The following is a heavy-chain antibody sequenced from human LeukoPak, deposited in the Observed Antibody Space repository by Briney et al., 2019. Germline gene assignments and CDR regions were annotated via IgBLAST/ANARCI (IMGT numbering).Heavy chain of an antibody. CDR3: ARGRAYCSGGSCYLQYFDY. D-gene: IGHD2-15*01. CDR1: GFTFSSYA. CDR2: ISGSGGST. J-gene: IGHJ4*02. Sequence: GGSLRLSCAASGFTFSSYAMSWVRQAPGKGLEWVSAISGSGGSTYYADSVKGRFTISRDNSKNTLYLQMNSLRAEDTAVYYCARGRAYCSGGSCYLQYFDYWGQGTLVTVSS. V-gene: IGHV3-23*01.